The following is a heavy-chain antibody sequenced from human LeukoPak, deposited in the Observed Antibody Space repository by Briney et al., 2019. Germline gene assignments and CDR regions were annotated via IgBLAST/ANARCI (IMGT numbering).Heavy chain of an antibody. V-gene: IGHV3-23*01. Sequence: GGSLRLSCAASGFIFSSYAMSWVRQAPGKGLEWVSSISSSGGSTYYADSVKGRFTISRDNSKKTLDLQMSSLRAEDTAVYYCAKATTVTTYVFDSWGQGTLVTVSS. D-gene: IGHD4-17*01. J-gene: IGHJ4*02. CDR3: AKATTVTTYVFDS. CDR2: ISSSGGST. CDR1: GFIFSSYA.